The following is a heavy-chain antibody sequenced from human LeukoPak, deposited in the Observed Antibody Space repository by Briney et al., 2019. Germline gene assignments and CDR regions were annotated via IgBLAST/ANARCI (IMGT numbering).Heavy chain of an antibody. J-gene: IGHJ4*02. CDR1: GVSISSYY. Sequence: SETLSLTCTVSGVSISSYYWSWLRQPPGKGLEWIGYIYYSGSTNYNPSLKSRVTISVDTSKNQFSLKLSSVTAADTAVYYCARESISGSYIDYWGQGTLVTVSS. V-gene: IGHV4-59*01. D-gene: IGHD1-26*01. CDR2: IYYSGST. CDR3: ARESISGSYIDY.